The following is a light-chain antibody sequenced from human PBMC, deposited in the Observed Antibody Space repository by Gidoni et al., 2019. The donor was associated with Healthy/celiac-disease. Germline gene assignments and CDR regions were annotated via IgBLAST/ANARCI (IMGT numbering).Light chain of an antibody. V-gene: IGKV3-11*01. CDR1: QIVSSY. J-gene: IGKJ4*01. Sequence: ELVLTQSPATLSLSPGERATLSCRASQIVSSYLSWYQQKPGQAPRLLIYDASNRATGILARFSGSGSGTDFTLTISSLEPEDFAVYYCQQRSNWPSLTFGGGTKVEIK. CDR2: DAS. CDR3: QQRSNWPSLT.